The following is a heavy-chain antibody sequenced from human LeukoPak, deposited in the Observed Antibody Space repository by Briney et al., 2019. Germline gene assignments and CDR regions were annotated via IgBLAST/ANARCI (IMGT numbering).Heavy chain of an antibody. CDR3: ARGFATMVRGVVLDF. Sequence: SETLSLTCAVSSGSFSGYYWSWIRQPPGKGLEWIGEIYHSGSTNYNPSLKSRVTISVDTSKNQFSLKLSSVTAADTAVYYCARGFATMVRGVVLDFWGQGTLVTVSS. D-gene: IGHD3-10*01. V-gene: IGHV4-34*01. CDR2: IYHSGST. CDR1: SGSFSGYY. J-gene: IGHJ4*02.